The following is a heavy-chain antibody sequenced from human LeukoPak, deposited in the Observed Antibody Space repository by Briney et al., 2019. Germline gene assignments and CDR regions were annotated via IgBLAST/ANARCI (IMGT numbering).Heavy chain of an antibody. V-gene: IGHV1-69*05. CDR2: IIPIFGTA. Sequence: GSSVKVSCKASGGTFSSYAISWVRQAPGQGLEWMGGIIPIFGTANYAQEFQGRVTITTDESTSTAYMELSSLRSEDTAVYYCARGPTSRDGYKYFDYWGQGTLVTVSS. D-gene: IGHD5-24*01. J-gene: IGHJ4*02. CDR3: ARGPTSRDGYKYFDY. CDR1: GGTFSSYA.